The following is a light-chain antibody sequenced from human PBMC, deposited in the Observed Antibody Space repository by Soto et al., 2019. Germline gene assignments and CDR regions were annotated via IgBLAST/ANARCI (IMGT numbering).Light chain of an antibody. CDR2: EGS. CDR1: SSDVGSYNL. CDR3: CSYAGSSTV. V-gene: IGLV2-23*01. Sequence: QSALTQPASVSGSPGQSITISCTGTSSDVGSYNLVSWYQQHPGKAPKLMIYEGSKRPSAVSNRFSGSKSGNTASLTISGLQAEDEAGYYCCSYAGSSTVFGGGTKLTVL. J-gene: IGLJ2*01.